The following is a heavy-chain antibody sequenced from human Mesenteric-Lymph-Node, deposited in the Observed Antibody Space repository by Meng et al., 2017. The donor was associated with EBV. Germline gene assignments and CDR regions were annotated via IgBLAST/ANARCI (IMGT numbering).Heavy chain of an antibody. D-gene: IGHD1-1*01. V-gene: IGHV1-24*01. CDR1: GYTFTDLS. CDR2: FDPEDGET. CDR3: ARDRGLERNDGIDY. J-gene: IGHJ4*02. Sequence: QVQLVTFGAGVKKPGALVKVSCKVSGYTFTDLSMHWVRQAPGKGLEWLGGFDPEDGETIYAQKFRGRVTITADKSTSTAYMELSSLRSEDTAVYYCARDRGLERNDGIDYWGQGTLVTVSS.